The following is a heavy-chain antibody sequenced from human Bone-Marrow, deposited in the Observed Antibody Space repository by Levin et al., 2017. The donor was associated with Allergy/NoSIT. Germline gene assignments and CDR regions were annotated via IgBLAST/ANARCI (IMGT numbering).Heavy chain of an antibody. CDR3: ARDSALQMVAGGRY. Sequence: SETLSLTCTVSGGSISSGTHYWSWIRQHPGKGLEWIGYIYSSGSTNYNPSLKSRVTIEVDTSKNQFSLKLSSVTAADTDIYYCARDSALQMVAGGRYWGQGTLVTVSS. CDR1: GGSISSGTHY. D-gene: IGHD2-8*01. J-gene: IGHJ4*02. V-gene: IGHV4-31*03. CDR2: IYSSGST.